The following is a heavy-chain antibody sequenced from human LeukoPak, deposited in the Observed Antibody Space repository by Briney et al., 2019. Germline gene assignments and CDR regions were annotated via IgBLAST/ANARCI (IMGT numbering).Heavy chain of an antibody. CDR3: AKGRLSSSWYDYFDY. CDR1: GFTFTSYG. Sequence: GGSLRLSCAASGFTFTSYGMHWIRQAPGKGLEWVAVIWFDGSNKDYGDSVKGRFTISRDNSKDTLYLQMNSLRAEDTAVYYCAKGRLSSSWYDYFDYWGQGTLVTVSS. D-gene: IGHD6-13*01. J-gene: IGHJ4*02. CDR2: IWFDGSNK. V-gene: IGHV3-33*06.